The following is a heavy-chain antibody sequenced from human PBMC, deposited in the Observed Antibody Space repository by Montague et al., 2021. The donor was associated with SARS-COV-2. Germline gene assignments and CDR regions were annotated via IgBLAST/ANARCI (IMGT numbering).Heavy chain of an antibody. J-gene: IGHJ4*02. V-gene: IGHV3-21*01. CDR2: ISSSSSYI. CDR3: ARKGSGRSDLAY. CDR1: GFTFSSYS. D-gene: IGHD1-26*01. Sequence: SLRLSCAASGFTFSSYSMNWVRQAPGEGLEWVSSISSSSSYIYYADSVKGRFTISRDNAKNSLYLQMNSLRAEDTAVYYCARKGSGRSDLAYWGQGTLVTVSS.